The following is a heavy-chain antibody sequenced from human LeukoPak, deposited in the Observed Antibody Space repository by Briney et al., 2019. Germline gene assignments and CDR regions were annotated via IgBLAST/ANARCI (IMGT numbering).Heavy chain of an antibody. CDR3: ARDPALLSSGWYFDL. V-gene: IGHV4-59*01. Sequence: SETLSLTCTVSGGSISSYYWSWIRQPPGKGLEWIGYIYYSGSTNYNPSLKSRVTISVDTPKNQFSLKLSSVTAADTAVYYCARDPALLSSGWYFDLWGRGTLVTVSS. J-gene: IGHJ2*01. D-gene: IGHD2-15*01. CDR1: GGSISSYY. CDR2: IYYSGST.